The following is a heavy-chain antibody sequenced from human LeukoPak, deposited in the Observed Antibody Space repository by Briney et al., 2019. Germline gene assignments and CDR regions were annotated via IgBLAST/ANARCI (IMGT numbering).Heavy chain of an antibody. D-gene: IGHD1-7*01. Sequence: GASVKVSCKASGDTFIKYGISWVRQAPGQGLEWMGWCSTGNGNTNYVQKFQGRVAMTTDTSTGTAYMELRSLRSDDTAMYYCATANNWNYALGYWGQGTLVTVSS. CDR3: ATANNWNYALGY. J-gene: IGHJ4*02. CDR2: CSTGNGNT. V-gene: IGHV1-18*01. CDR1: GDTFIKYG.